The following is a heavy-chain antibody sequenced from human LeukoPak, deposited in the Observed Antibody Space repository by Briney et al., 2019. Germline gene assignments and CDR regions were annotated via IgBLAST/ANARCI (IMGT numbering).Heavy chain of an antibody. Sequence: SETLSLTCAVYGGSFSGYYWSWIRQPPGKGLEWIGEINHSGSTNYNPSLKSRVTISVDTSENQFSLKLSSVTAADTAVYHCARKDSQLLWFGELLVWFDPWGQGTLVTVSS. D-gene: IGHD3-10*01. CDR3: ARKDSQLLWFGELLVWFDP. J-gene: IGHJ5*02. CDR2: INHSGST. V-gene: IGHV4-34*01. CDR1: GGSFSGYY.